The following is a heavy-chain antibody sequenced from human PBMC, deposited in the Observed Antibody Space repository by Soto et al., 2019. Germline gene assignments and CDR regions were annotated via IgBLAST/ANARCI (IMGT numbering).Heavy chain of an antibody. Sequence: QVQLRESGPGLVKASQTLSLSCSVSGASISSGSYYWNWVRQYPGRGLEWIANIHNGGTTYTNPALRSRVSVSVDTSENQFSLKLTSVTVADTAVYYCAIGCIVESDSRRLVNCGQGILVTV. CDR3: AIGCIVESDSRRLVN. D-gene: IGHD2-8*01. J-gene: IGHJ4*02. CDR2: IHNGGTT. CDR1: GASISSGSYY. V-gene: IGHV4-31*03.